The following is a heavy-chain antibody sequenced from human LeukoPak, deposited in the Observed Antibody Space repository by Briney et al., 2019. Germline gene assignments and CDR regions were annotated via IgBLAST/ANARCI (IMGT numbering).Heavy chain of an antibody. CDR2: INPNSGGT. Sequence: ASVKVSCKASGYTFTGYYMHWVRQAPGQGLEWMGWINPNSGGTNYAQKFQGRVTMTRDTSISTAYMELSRLRSDDTAVYYCARDAIERGRTVPTYWGQGTLVTVSS. J-gene: IGHJ4*02. CDR3: ARDAIERGRTVPTY. V-gene: IGHV1-2*02. D-gene: IGHD5-12*01. CDR1: GYTFTGYY.